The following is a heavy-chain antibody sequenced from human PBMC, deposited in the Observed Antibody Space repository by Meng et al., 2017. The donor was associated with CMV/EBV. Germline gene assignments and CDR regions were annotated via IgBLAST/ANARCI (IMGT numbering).Heavy chain of an antibody. CDR1: GYTFTGYY. V-gene: IGHV1-2*02. Sequence: ASVKVSCTASGYTFTGYYMHWVRQAPGQGLEWMGWINPNSGGTNYAQKFQGRVTMTRDTSISTAYMELSRLRSDDTAVYYCARSRIQLWLHHYYYGMDVWGQGTTVTVSS. CDR2: INPNSGGT. J-gene: IGHJ6*02. D-gene: IGHD5-18*01. CDR3: ARSRIQLWLHHYYYGMDV.